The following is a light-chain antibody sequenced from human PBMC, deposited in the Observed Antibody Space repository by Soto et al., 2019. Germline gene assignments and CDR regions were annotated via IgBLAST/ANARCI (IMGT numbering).Light chain of an antibody. Sequence: EIVMTQSPATLSVSPGERATLSCRASQSVSSNLAWYQQKPGQAPRLLIYGASTRATGIPARFSGSWSGTEFTLTIGSLQYEDFAVYYCQQYNNWPRGTFGQGTKLEIK. J-gene: IGKJ2*01. CDR2: GAS. CDR1: QSVSSN. V-gene: IGKV3-15*01. CDR3: QQYNNWPRGT.